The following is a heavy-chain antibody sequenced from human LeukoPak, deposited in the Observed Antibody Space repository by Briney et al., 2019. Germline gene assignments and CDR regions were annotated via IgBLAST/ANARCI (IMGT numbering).Heavy chain of an antibody. V-gene: IGHV3-9*01. CDR1: GFTFDDYA. D-gene: IGHD3-10*01. CDR2: ISWNSGSI. Sequence: PGGSLRLSCAASGFTFDDYAMHWVRQAPGKGLEWVSGISWNSGSIGYADSVKGRFTISRDNAKNSLYLQMNSLRAEDTALYYCAKNRGVSIYYYGMDVWGQGTTVTVSS. CDR3: AKNRGVSIYYYGMDV. J-gene: IGHJ6*02.